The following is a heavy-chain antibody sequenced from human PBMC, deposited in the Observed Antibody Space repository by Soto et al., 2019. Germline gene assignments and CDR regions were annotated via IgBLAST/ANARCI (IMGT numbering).Heavy chain of an antibody. Sequence: QLQLQESGPGLVKPSETLSLTCTVSGGSISSSSYYWGWIRQPPGKGLEWIGSIYYSGSTYYNPSLXGXAXIXXDTSTNQFSLKLSSVTAADTAVYYCATLWFGEGNYWGQGTLVTVSS. CDR3: ATLWFGEGNY. CDR1: GGSISSSSYY. CDR2: IYYSGST. V-gene: IGHV4-39*01. J-gene: IGHJ4*02. D-gene: IGHD3-10*01.